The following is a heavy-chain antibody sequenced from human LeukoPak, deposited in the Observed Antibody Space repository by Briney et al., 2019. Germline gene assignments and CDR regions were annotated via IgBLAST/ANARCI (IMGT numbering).Heavy chain of an antibody. CDR2: ISYDRSNK. J-gene: IGHJ4*02. CDR1: EFTFSTYA. Sequence: GRSLRLSCAASEFTFSTYAMHWVRQAPGKGLERVAVISYDRSNKYYADSVKGRFTISRDNSKSTLYLQMNNLRADDTAVYSCARDRAGYYDSSGPLDYWGQGTLVTVSS. CDR3: ARDRAGYYDSSGPLDY. V-gene: IGHV3-30-3*01. D-gene: IGHD3-22*01.